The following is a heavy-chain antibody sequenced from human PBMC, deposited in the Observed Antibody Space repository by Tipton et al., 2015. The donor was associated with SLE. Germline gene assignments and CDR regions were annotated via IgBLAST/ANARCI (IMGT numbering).Heavy chain of an antibody. Sequence: SLRLSCTASGFTFSGFGMHWVRQAPGAGLEWVAGIWYDGTNQNYADSLKGRFTISRDNSKNTLYLQINSLRDEDTAVYYCARGKYYFDYWGQGALVTVSS. CDR2: IWYDGTNQ. J-gene: IGHJ4*02. CDR1: GFTFSGFG. D-gene: IGHD2/OR15-2a*01. V-gene: IGHV3-33*08. CDR3: ARGKYYFDY.